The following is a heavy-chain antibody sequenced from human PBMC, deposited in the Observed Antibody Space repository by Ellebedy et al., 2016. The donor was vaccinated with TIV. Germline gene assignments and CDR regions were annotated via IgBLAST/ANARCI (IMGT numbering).Heavy chain of an antibody. J-gene: IGHJ6*02. CDR1: GFTVTTNY. V-gene: IGHV3-53*01. CDR3: ARKARFFYGLDV. D-gene: IGHD3-3*01. Sequence: GESLKISCAASGFTVTTNYMNWVRQAPGKGLEWVSVIFSAADGGETHYADSVQGRFTIARDNSKNTLELQMNNLTAGDTAVYYCARKARFFYGLDVWGQGTTVTVSS. CDR2: IFSAADGGET.